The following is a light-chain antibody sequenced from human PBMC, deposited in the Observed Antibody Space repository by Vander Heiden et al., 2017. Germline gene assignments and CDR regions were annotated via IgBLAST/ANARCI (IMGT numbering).Light chain of an antibody. Sequence: VMTQSPATLSVSPGARVTLSCRASQSVSFNLAWYQKRPGQAPRRLIYSASTRAPGVPARFSGSGSGTEFTLTISSLQSEDIAVYYCQQYHNWPPLTFGGGTKVEIK. V-gene: IGKV3-15*01. J-gene: IGKJ4*01. CDR1: QSVSFN. CDR3: QQYHNWPPLT. CDR2: SAS.